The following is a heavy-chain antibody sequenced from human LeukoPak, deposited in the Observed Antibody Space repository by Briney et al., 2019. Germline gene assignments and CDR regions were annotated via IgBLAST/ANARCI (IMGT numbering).Heavy chain of an antibody. V-gene: IGHV3-30*18. CDR2: ISYDGSNK. D-gene: IGHD5-12*01. J-gene: IGHJ3*02. CDR3: ANSLVASDAFDI. CDR1: GFTFSSYG. Sequence: QTGGSLRLSCAASGFTFSSYGMHWVRQAPGKGLEWVAVISYDGSNKYYADSVKGRFTISRDNSKNTLYLQMNSLRAEDTAVYYCANSLVASDAFDIWGQGTMVTVSS.